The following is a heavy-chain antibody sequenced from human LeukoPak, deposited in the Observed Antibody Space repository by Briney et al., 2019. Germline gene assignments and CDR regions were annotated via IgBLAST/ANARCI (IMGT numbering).Heavy chain of an antibody. D-gene: IGHD3-3*01. CDR2: INHSGST. Sequence: SETLSLTCAAYGGSFSGYYWSWIRQPPGKGLEWIGEINHSGSTNYNPSLKSRVTISVDTSKNQFSLKLSSVTAADTAVYYCARGGRFLEWLKSPFDPWGQGTLVTVSS. CDR1: GGSFSGYY. J-gene: IGHJ5*02. V-gene: IGHV4-34*01. CDR3: ARGGRFLEWLKSPFDP.